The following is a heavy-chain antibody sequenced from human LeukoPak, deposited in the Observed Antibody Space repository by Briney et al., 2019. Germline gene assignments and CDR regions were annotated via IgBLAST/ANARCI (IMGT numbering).Heavy chain of an antibody. CDR3: ARDRGGLAP. CDR1: RGTFASYV. J-gene: IGHJ5*02. V-gene: IGHV1-69*13. CDR2: ILPSFGTA. D-gene: IGHD4-23*01. Sequence: SVKDSRKTSRGTFASYVISWVRQAPGQGLDWMGRILPSFGTADYAQKLQGRVTITAAESTNTAYMELKSLTSEDTAVYYCARDRGGLAPWGQGTLVTVSS.